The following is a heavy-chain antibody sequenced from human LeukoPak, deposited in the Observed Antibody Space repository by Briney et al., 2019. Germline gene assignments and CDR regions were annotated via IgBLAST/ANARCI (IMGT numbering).Heavy chain of an antibody. CDR3: ARDRGTGYSGSYLDFDY. V-gene: IGHV1-69*05. Sequence: SVKVSCKASGCTFSSYAISWVRQAPGQGLEWMGGIIPIFVTANYAQKFQCRVTITTAESTSTAYMELSSLRSEDTAVYYCARDRGTGYSGSYLDFDYWGQGTLVTVSS. CDR1: GCTFSSYA. D-gene: IGHD1-26*01. J-gene: IGHJ4*02. CDR2: IIPIFVTA.